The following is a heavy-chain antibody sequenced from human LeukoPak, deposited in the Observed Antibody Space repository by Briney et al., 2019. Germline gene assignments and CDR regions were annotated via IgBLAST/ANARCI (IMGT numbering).Heavy chain of an antibody. D-gene: IGHD4-17*01. Sequence: SETLSLTCAVYGGSFSGYYWTWIRQPAGKGLEWIGRIYTSGSTNYNPSLRSRVTMSVDTSKNQFSLNLSSMTAADTAVYYCARGPTTVTRAFDYWGQGTLVTVSS. V-gene: IGHV4-59*10. J-gene: IGHJ4*02. CDR3: ARGPTTVTRAFDY. CDR1: GGSFSGYY. CDR2: IYTSGST.